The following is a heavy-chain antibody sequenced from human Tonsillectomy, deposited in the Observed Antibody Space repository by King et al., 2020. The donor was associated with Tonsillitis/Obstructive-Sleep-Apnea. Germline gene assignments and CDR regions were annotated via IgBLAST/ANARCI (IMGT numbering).Heavy chain of an antibody. Sequence: TLKESGPTLVKPTQTLTLTCTFSGFSLSTSGVGVGWIRQPPGKALEWLALIYWNDDKPYSPSLKSSLTITKDNSKNQVVLTMTNMDPVDTDTYYCAHSDQPDPPLGFDYWGQGTLVTVSS. CDR1: GFSLSTSGVG. CDR2: IYWNDDK. J-gene: IGHJ4*02. D-gene: IGHD1-14*01. CDR3: AHSDQPDPPLGFDY. V-gene: IGHV2-5*01.